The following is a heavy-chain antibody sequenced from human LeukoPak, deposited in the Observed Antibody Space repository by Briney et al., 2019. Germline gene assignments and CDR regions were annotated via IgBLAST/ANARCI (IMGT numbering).Heavy chain of an antibody. D-gene: IGHD1-26*01. CDR3: ARGSYRRPTDY. V-gene: IGHV3-7*01. CDR1: GFTFSSYW. CDR2: IKQDGSEK. J-gene: IGHJ4*02. Sequence: GGSLRLSCAASGFTFSSYWMSWVRQAPGKGLEWVANIKQDGSEKYYVDSVKGRFTIPRDNAKNSLYLQMNSLRAEDTAVYYCARGSYRRPTDYWGQGTLVTVSS.